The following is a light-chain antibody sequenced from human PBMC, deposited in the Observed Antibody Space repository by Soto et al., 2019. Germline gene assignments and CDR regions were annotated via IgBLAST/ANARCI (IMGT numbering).Light chain of an antibody. CDR1: QSLSSY. CDR3: QQRSDWPLT. Sequence: EIVLTQSPATLSLSPGERATLSCRASQSLSSYLAWYQQKRGQAPRLLIYHASKRATGIPARFSGSGSGTDFPLSISSLEPGDFAVYYCQQRSDWPLTFGGGTKVEIK. V-gene: IGKV3-11*01. J-gene: IGKJ4*01. CDR2: HAS.